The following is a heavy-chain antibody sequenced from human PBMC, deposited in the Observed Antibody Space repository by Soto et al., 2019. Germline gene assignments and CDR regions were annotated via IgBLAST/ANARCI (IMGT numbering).Heavy chain of an antibody. CDR3: ARVRILRYFDWLLHYGMDV. Sequence: SETRSLTCTVSGGSISSGDYYWSWIRQPPGKGLEWIGYIYYSGSTYYNPSLKSRVTISVDTSKNQFSLKLSSVTAADTAVYYCARVRILRYFDWLLHYGMDVWGQGTTVTVSS. D-gene: IGHD3-9*01. CDR1: GGSISSGDYY. CDR2: IYYSGST. V-gene: IGHV4-30-4*01. J-gene: IGHJ6*02.